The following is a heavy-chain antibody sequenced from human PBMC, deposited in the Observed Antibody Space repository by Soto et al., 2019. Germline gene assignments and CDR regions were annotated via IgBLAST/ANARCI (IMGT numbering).Heavy chain of an antibody. CDR2: LYHSVST. Sequence: LSLTCGVSGGTISSGDYSWSWIRQPPGKGLEWIGYLYHSVSTYYNPSLKSRVTISIDRSRKQFSLKLTSVTAADTAVYYCARTSYDILTGRLDAFDIWGQGTMVTVSS. D-gene: IGHD3-9*01. V-gene: IGHV4-30-2*01. J-gene: IGHJ3*02. CDR3: ARTSYDILTGRLDAFDI. CDR1: GGTISSGDYS.